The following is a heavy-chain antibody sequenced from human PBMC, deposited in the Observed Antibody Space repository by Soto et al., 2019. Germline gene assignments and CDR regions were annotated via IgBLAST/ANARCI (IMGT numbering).Heavy chain of an antibody. V-gene: IGHV5-51*04. CDR2: IYPGDSDT. J-gene: IGHJ4*02. Sequence: EVQLVQSGAEVKKPGESLKISCKGSGYSFTCYWIGWVREMPGKGLEGMVIIYPGDSDTRYSPSFEGQVTISADKLNSNVYLQWSSLKASDTAMYYCARATAMDYYFDYWFQGTLVTVSS. CDR3: ARATAMDYYFDY. D-gene: IGHD5-18*01. CDR1: GYSFTCYW.